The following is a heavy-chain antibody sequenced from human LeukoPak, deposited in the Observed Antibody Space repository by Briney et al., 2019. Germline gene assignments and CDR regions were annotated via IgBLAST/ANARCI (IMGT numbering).Heavy chain of an antibody. CDR3: ARAGYSYGYDY. CDR2: ISSSSSYM. CDR1: GFTFSSYS. V-gene: IGHV3-21*01. D-gene: IGHD5-18*01. J-gene: IGHJ4*02. Sequence: GGSLRLSCAASGFTFSSYSMNWVRQAPGKGLEWVSSISSSSSYMYYADSVKGRFTISRDNAKNSLYLQMNSLRAEDTAVYYCARAGYSYGYDYWGQGTLVTVSS.